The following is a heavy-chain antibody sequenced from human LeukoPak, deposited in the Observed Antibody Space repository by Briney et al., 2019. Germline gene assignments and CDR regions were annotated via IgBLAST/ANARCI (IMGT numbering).Heavy chain of an antibody. V-gene: IGHV3-7*04. Sequence: PGGSLRLACAVSGFTFSNFWMSWVRQAPGRGLEWVANIHPEGNEKYHVESVKGRFTISRDNAKNLLFLQMNGLRVEETAVYYCARGDDFSGDHWGQGTLVTVSS. J-gene: IGHJ4*02. CDR1: GFTFSNFW. D-gene: IGHD1-1*01. CDR3: ARGDDFSGDH. CDR2: IHPEGNEK.